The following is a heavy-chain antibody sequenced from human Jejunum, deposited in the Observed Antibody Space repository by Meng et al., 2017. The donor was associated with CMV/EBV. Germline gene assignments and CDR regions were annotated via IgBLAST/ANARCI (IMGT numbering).Heavy chain of an antibody. CDR1: GFTFKSDW. CDR3: TRDFGGLSL. Sequence: QLVEAGGGVVQPGGSLRLDCAASGFTFKSDWMDWVRQVPGKGLVWVSRINGDGTSTAYADSVKGRFTVSRDNAKNTLYLQMNSLRAEDTAVYYCTRDFGGLSLWGQGTLVTVSS. V-gene: IGHV3-74*01. D-gene: IGHD3-10*01. J-gene: IGHJ4*02. CDR2: INGDGTST.